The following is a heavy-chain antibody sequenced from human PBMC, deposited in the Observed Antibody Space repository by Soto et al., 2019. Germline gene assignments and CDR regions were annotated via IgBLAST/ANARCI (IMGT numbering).Heavy chain of an antibody. D-gene: IGHD3-22*01. CDR2: SSGSGAST. CDR3: AKKDETDGYYGAFDI. V-gene: IGHV3-23*01. Sequence: GGPLRSFCAASGFIFGNYAMSWVRKAQGKGLAWGSDSSGSGASTDNADSVKGRCTISRDNPKNTLNLQMNSLRAEDTALYYCAKKDETDGYYGAFDIWGQGTMVTVSS. J-gene: IGHJ3*02. CDR1: GFIFGNYA.